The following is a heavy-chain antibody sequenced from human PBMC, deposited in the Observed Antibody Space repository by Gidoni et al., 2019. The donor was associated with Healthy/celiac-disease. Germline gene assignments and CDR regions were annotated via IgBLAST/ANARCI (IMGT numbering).Heavy chain of an antibody. CDR1: GFTFSRYS. J-gene: IGHJ6*03. V-gene: IGHV3-21*01. CDR2: ISSSSSYI. Sequence: EVQLVESGGGLVKTGGSLRLSWAASGFTFSRYSLNWVRQAPGKGLEWVSSISSSSSYIYYADSVKGRFTISRDNAKNSLYLQMNSLRAEDTAVYYCASLGYCSSTSCYAAPYYYYYMDVWGKGTTVTVSS. CDR3: ASLGYCSSTSCYAAPYYYYYMDV. D-gene: IGHD2-2*01.